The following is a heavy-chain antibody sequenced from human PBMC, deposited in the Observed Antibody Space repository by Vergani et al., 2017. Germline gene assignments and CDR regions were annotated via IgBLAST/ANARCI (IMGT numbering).Heavy chain of an antibody. D-gene: IGHD2-8*01. CDR1: GGSFTSYH. CDR2: IDHTGRP. CDR3: SRGKTETNGHLYYYYYMDV. Sequence: QVQLQQWGGGLLKPSETLSLTCVVNGGSFTSYHWTWIRQSPGEGLEWVGDIDHTGRPDYNPSLKGRLTMSVDKSRNQFSLTLNSVTATDTAIYFCSRGKTETNGHLYYYYYMDVWGQGTAVTVS. V-gene: IGHV4-34*01. J-gene: IGHJ6*03.